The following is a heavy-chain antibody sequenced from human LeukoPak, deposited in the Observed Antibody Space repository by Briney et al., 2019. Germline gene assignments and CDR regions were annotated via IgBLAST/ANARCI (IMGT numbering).Heavy chain of an antibody. V-gene: IGHV4-4*07. CDR3: ARDGGSGWYNY. D-gene: IGHD6-19*01. CDR1: GGSINSDY. J-gene: IGHJ4*02. CDR2: IHRGST. Sequence: PSETLSLTCSVSGGSINSDYWNWIRQPAGKGLEWIGCIHRGSTNYNPSLKSRIAMSLDTSKNQFSLKLSSVTAADTAVYYCARDGGSGWYNYWGQGTLVTVSS.